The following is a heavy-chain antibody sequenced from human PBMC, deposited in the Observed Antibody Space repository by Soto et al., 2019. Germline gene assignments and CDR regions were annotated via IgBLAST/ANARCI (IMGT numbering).Heavy chain of an antibody. J-gene: IGHJ4*02. CDR2: IYWDEDK. D-gene: IGHD4-17*01. V-gene: IGHV2-5*02. CDR3: ARKNYGDYPTDY. Sequence: QITLKESGPTLVKPTQTLTLTCTFSGFSLSTRGVGVGWIRQPPGKALEWLAVIYWDEDKRYSPSLPSRLTITKDTSKHQVVLTMTNMDHVDTATYYCARKNYGDYPTDYWGQGTLVTVSS. CDR1: GFSLSTRGVG.